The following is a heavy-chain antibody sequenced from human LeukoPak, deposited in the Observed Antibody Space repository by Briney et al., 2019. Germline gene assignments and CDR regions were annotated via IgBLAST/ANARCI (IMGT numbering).Heavy chain of an antibody. CDR3: ARAHQNRAFFDY. CDR2: IWYDGSNK. J-gene: IGHJ4*02. V-gene: IGHV3-33*08. D-gene: IGHD1-26*01. Sequence: GGSLRLSCAASGFTFSSYAMSWVRQAPGKGLEWVAVIWYDGSNKYYADSVKGRFTISRDNSKNTLYLQMNSLRAEDTAVYYCARAHQNRAFFDYWGQGTLVTVSS. CDR1: GFTFSSYA.